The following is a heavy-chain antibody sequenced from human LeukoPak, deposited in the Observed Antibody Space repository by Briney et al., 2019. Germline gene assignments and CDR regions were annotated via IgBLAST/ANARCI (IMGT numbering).Heavy chain of an antibody. D-gene: IGHD6-19*01. Sequence: GEPLKISCKGSGYRFTTYWIAWVRQMPGKGLEWMGIIYPGDSDTRYSPSFQGQVTISADKSISTAYLQCSSLKASDTAMYYCARQDSRGWFGDYWGQGTLVTVSS. V-gene: IGHV5-51*01. CDR2: IYPGDSDT. CDR3: ARQDSRGWFGDY. J-gene: IGHJ4*02. CDR1: GYRFTTYW.